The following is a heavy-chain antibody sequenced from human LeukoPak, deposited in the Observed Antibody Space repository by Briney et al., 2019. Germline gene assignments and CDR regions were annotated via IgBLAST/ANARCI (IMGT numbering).Heavy chain of an antibody. V-gene: IGHV3-74*01. J-gene: IGHJ5*02. D-gene: IGHD2-15*01. CDR2: INGDGSTT. Sequence: PGGSLRLSCAASGFSFSTYWMHWVRQAPGEGLLWVSRINGDGSTTNYADSVKGRFTISRDNAKNTLYLQMNSLRAEDTAVYYCTRRVDATRWYDPWGQGTLVTVSS. CDR3: TRRVDATRWYDP. CDR1: GFSFSTYW.